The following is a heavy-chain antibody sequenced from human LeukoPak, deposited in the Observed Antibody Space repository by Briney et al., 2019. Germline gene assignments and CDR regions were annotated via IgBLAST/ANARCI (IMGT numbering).Heavy chain of an antibody. CDR1: GGSISSYY. CDR2: IYYSGST. CDR3: ARGVIVGATRAFDY. D-gene: IGHD1-26*01. J-gene: IGHJ4*02. Sequence: PSETLSLTCTVSGGSISSYYWSWIRQPPGKGLEWIGYIYYSGSTNYNPSLKSRVTISVDTSKDQFSLKLSSVTAADTAVYYCARGVIVGATRAFDYWGQGTLVTVSS. V-gene: IGHV4-59*01.